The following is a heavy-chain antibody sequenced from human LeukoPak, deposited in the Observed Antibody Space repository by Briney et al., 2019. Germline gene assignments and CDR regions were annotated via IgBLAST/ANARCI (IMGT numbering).Heavy chain of an antibody. J-gene: IGHJ4*02. CDR1: GYTFTGYY. Sequence: ASVKVSCKASGYTFTGYYMHWVRQAPGQGLEWMGWINPNSGGTNYAQKFQGRVTMTRNTSISTAYMELSSLRSEDTAVYYCARPGIAAALGYWGQGTLVTVSS. D-gene: IGHD6-13*01. V-gene: IGHV1-2*02. CDR3: ARPGIAAALGY. CDR2: INPNSGGT.